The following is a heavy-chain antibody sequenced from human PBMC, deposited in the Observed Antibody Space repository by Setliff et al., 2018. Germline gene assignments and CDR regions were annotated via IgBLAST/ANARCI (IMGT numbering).Heavy chain of an antibody. V-gene: IGHV3-7*01. CDR3: STRTVAARSLDT. CDR2: IKQDGSEK. J-gene: IGHJ5*02. D-gene: IGHD6-13*01. Sequence: ETLSLTCAVSGDSISSSYWMSWVRQAPGRGLEWVSNIKQDGSEKHYVDSVKGRFTISRDNAKNSLYLQLNSLRAEDTAVYYCSTRTVAARSLDTWGQGTLVTVSS. CDR1: GDSISSSYW.